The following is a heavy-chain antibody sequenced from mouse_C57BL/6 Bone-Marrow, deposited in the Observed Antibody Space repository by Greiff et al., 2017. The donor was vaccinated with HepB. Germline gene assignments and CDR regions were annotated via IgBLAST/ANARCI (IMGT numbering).Heavy chain of an antibody. CDR2: IYPGDGDT. CDR1: GYAFSSSW. D-gene: IGHD1-1*01. V-gene: IGHV1-82*01. CDR3: ARNGGVNYYYYSSPLYFDY. Sequence: VQLQESGPELVKPGASVKISCKASGYAFSSSWLNWVKQRPGKGLEWIGRIYPGDGDTNYNGTFKGKATLTADKTTSTAYMQLSSLTSEDSAVYVCARNGGVNYYYYSSPLYFDYWGQGTTLTVSS. J-gene: IGHJ2*01.